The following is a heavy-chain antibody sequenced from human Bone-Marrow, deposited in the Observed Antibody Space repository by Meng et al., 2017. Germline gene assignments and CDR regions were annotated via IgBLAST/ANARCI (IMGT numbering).Heavy chain of an antibody. J-gene: IGHJ4*02. CDR2: IIPILGIA. V-gene: IGHV1-69*04. Sequence: SVKVSCKASGYTFTGYYMHGVRQAPGQGPEWMGRIIPILGIANYAQQFQGRVTITADKSTSTAYMELSSLRSEDTAVYYRAREPPPYSSGCRWGQGTLVTVSS. D-gene: IGHD6-19*01. CDR3: AREPPPYSSGCR. CDR1: GYTFTGYY.